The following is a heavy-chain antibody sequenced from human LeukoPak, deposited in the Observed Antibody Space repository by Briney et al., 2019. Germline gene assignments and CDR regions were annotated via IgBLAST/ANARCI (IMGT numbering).Heavy chain of an antibody. D-gene: IGHD2-15*01. CDR2: ISYDGSNQ. CDR1: GFAFSSYG. J-gene: IGHJ4*02. Sequence: PGGSLRLSCAASGFAFSSYGMHWVRQAPGKGLEWVAVISYDGSNQYYADSVKGRFTISRDNSRNTVYLQMNSLRAEDTAVYYCAKGRRYCSGGSCYYFDYWGQGTLVTVSS. CDR3: AKGRRYCSGGSCYYFDY. V-gene: IGHV3-30*18.